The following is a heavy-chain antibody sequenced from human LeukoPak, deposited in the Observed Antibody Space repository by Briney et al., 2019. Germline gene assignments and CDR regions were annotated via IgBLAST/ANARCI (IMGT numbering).Heavy chain of an antibody. CDR1: GYTLTELS. CDR2: FDPEDGET. V-gene: IGHV1-24*01. D-gene: IGHD2/OR15-2a*01. CDR3: ATDHRISGYFDY. J-gene: IGHJ4*02. Sequence: GASVKVSCKVSGYTLTELSMHWARQAPGKGPEWMGGFDPEDGETIYAQKFQGRVTMTEDTSTDTAYMELSSLRSEDTAVYYCATDHRISGYFDYWGQGTLVTVSS.